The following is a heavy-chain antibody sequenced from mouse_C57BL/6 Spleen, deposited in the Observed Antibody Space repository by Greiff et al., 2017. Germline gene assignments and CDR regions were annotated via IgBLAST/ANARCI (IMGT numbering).Heavy chain of an antibody. CDR2: INPNNGGT. V-gene: IGHV1-18*01. CDR3: ARSPSNYYAMDY. CDR1: GYTFTDYN. Sequence: VQLQQSGPELVKPGASVKIPCKASGYTFTDYNMDWVKQSHGKSLEWIGDINPNNGGTIYNQKFKGKATLTVDKSSSTAYMELRSLTSEDTAVYYCARSPSNYYAMDYWGQGTSVTVSS. J-gene: IGHJ4*01. D-gene: IGHD6-1*01.